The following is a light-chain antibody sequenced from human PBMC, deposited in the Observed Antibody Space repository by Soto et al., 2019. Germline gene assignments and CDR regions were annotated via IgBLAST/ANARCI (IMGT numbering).Light chain of an antibody. V-gene: IGKV1-17*01. CDR3: LQHNNYPPLT. J-gene: IGKJ4*01. CDR2: AAS. CDR1: QAIRND. Sequence: DIQMTQSPSSLSASVGDRVTITCRASQAIRNDLAWYQHKPGKAPKRQIYAASSLQSGVPSRFSGSGSETQFTLTISSLQPEDFATYYCLQHNNYPPLTFGGGTKVEIK.